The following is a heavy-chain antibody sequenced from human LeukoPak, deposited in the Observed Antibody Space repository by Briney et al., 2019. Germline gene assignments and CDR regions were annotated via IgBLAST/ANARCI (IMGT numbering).Heavy chain of an antibody. CDR1: GGTFSSYA. CDR2: IIPIFGTA. D-gene: IGHD6-13*01. J-gene: IGHJ4*02. Sequence: SVKVSCKASGGTFSSYAISWVRQAPGQGLEWMGGIIPIFGTANYAQKFQGRVTITADESTSTAYMELSSLRSEDTAVYYCAGAYSPLIPFDYWGQGTLVTVSS. CDR3: AGAYSPLIPFDY. V-gene: IGHV1-69*01.